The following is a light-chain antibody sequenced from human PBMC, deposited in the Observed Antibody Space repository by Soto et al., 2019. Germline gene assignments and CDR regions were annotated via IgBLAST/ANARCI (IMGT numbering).Light chain of an antibody. CDR1: SSDVGGYNY. CDR3: SSYTASSTLL. V-gene: IGLV2-14*03. Sequence: VLTQPASVSGSPGQSITISCTGTSSDVGGYNYVSWSQQHPGKAPKLLISEVSNRPSGVSNRFSGSKSGNTASLTISGLQADDEADYYCSSYTASSTLLFXTGTKVTVL. CDR2: EVS. J-gene: IGLJ1*01.